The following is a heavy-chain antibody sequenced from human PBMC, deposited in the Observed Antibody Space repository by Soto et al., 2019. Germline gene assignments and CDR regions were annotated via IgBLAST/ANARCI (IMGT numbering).Heavy chain of an antibody. CDR3: ASDFRTRGWFRQAGNFAMDV. Sequence: QVQLVQSGAEVRKPGASVKVSCKASGYPYTNSYMHWVRQAPGQGREWMGWIHPNTGGTNYAQKFQGRVTMTRDMSVSTVYMELNRLTSDDTAIYFCASDFRTRGWFRQAGNFAMDVWGQGTTVTVS. CDR1: GYPYTNSY. J-gene: IGHJ6*02. D-gene: IGHD6-19*01. V-gene: IGHV1-2*02. CDR2: IHPNTGGT.